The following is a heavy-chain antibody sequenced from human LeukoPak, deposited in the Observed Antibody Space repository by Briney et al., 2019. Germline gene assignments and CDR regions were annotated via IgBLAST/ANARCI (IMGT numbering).Heavy chain of an antibody. CDR3: ARGGNGPFDY. J-gene: IGHJ4*02. CDR1: GFTVSNNY. Sequence: GGSLRLSCVASGFTVSNNYMSWVRQAPGKGLDWVSIIYSGGGTYYADSVKGRFTISRDSSKNTLYLQMNSLRAEDMAVYYCARGGNGPFDYWGQGTLVTVSS. D-gene: IGHD3-16*01. CDR2: IYSGGGT. V-gene: IGHV3-53*01.